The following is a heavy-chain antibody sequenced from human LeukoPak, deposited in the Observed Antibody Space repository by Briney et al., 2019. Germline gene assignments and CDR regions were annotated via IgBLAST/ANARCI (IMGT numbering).Heavy chain of an antibody. CDR3: ARRPRGDGYTASGVDY. CDR2: IYPGDSDT. D-gene: IGHD5-24*01. CDR1: GYSFTSYW. J-gene: IGHJ4*02. Sequence: GESLKISCKGSGYSFTSYWIGWVRQMPGKGLEWMGIIYPGDSDTRYSPSFQGQVTISADKSISTAYLQWSSLKASDTAMYYCARRPRGDGYTASGVDYWGQGTLVTVSS. V-gene: IGHV5-51*01.